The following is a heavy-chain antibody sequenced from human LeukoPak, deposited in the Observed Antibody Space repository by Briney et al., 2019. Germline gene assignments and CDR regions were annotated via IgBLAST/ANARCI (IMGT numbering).Heavy chain of an antibody. V-gene: IGHV1-2*02. CDR1: GYTFTGYY. CDR3: ARDLGHGY. J-gene: IGHJ4*02. D-gene: IGHD3-16*01. CDR2: IHPNSGGT. Sequence: ASVKVSCKASGYTFTGYYLHWVRQAPGQVPEWMGWIHPNSGGTNYAQKFQGRVTMTRDTSISTAYMELSRLRSDDTAVCYCARDLGHGYWGQGTLVTVSS.